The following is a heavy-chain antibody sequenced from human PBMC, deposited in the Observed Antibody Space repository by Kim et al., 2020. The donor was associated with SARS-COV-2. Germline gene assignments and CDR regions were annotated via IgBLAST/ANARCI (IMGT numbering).Heavy chain of an antibody. D-gene: IGHD3-9*01. Sequence: ASVKVSCKASGYTFSSHGINWVRQAPGQGLEWMGWIDPNTRKPTYAQGFTGQFVFSLDTSVSTAYLQINSLKAEDTAVYYCAKGARTGSYDFWGQGTLVTVSS. CDR3: AKGARTGSYDF. J-gene: IGHJ4*02. V-gene: IGHV7-4-1*02. CDR2: IDPNTRKP. CDR1: GYTFSSHG.